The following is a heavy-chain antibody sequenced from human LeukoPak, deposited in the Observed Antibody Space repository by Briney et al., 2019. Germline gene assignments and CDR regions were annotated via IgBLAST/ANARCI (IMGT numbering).Heavy chain of an antibody. D-gene: IGHD3-22*01. CDR1: GGSISNYY. CDR2: IYYIGST. V-gene: IGHV4-59*01. Sequence: SETLSLTCTLSGGSISNYYWSWIRQPPGKGLEWVGYIYYIGSTDYNASVKSRFTVSSEKSKSQFSLKLSSVTAADTAVYYCARDALYDISGFDAFDIWGQGTMVTVSS. CDR3: ARDALYDISGFDAFDI. J-gene: IGHJ3*02.